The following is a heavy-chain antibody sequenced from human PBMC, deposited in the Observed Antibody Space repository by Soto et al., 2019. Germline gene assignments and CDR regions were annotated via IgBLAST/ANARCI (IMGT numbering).Heavy chain of an antibody. CDR3: ARHSGDSHNDAFDI. V-gene: IGHV4-59*08. CDR2: IYYSGST. Sequence: QVQLQESGPGLVKPSETLSLTCTVSGGSISSYYWSWIRQPPGKGLEWIGYIYYSGSTNYNPSLRSRVTISVDTSKNQFSLKLSSVTAADTAVYYCARHSGDSHNDAFDIWGQGTMVTVSS. D-gene: IGHD2-21*02. CDR1: GGSISSYY. J-gene: IGHJ3*02.